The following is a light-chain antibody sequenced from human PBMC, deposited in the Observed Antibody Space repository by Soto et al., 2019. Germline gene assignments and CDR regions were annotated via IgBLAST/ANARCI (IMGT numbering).Light chain of an antibody. CDR3: CSFAGSSSFVV. Sequence: QSALTQPRSVSGSPGQSVTISCTGTSGDVGAYNYVSWYQHHPGKAPKLMIYAVTKRPSGVPDRFSASKSGNTASLTISGLQAEDEADYYCCSFAGSSSFVVFGGGTKLTVL. CDR2: AVT. CDR1: SGDVGAYNY. J-gene: IGLJ2*01. V-gene: IGLV2-11*01.